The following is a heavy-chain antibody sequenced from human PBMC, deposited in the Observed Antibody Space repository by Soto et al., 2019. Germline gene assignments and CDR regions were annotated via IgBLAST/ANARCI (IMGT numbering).Heavy chain of an antibody. CDR3: ARTGSRSWFRFYP. CDR1: GYTFTSYA. Sequence: ASVKVSCKASGYTFTSYAIHWVRQAPGQRLEWMGWINAGNGNTKYSQKFQGRVTITRDTSASTAYMELGSLRSEDTAVYYCARTGSRSWFRFYPWAQGSLVTVSS. CDR2: INAGNGNT. V-gene: IGHV1-3*01. D-gene: IGHD6-13*01. J-gene: IGHJ5*02.